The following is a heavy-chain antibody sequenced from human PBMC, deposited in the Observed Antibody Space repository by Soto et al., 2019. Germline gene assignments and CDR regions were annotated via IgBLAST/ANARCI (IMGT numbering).Heavy chain of an antibody. CDR3: TRGEWESYYHDY. Sequence: PSETLSLTCTVSGGSISSGGYYWGWIRQHPGKGLEWIGYIYYSGDTYSNPSLKGRITMSVDTSKNQFSLNLSSVTAADTAVYFCTRGEWESYYHDYWGQGTLVTVYS. J-gene: IGHJ4*02. D-gene: IGHD1-26*01. V-gene: IGHV4-31*03. CDR2: IYYSGDT. CDR1: GGSISSGGYY.